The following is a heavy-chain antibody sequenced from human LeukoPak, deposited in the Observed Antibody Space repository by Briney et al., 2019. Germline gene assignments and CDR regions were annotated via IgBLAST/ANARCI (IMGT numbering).Heavy chain of an antibody. J-gene: IGHJ4*02. CDR2: IKLDGSEK. V-gene: IGHV3-7*03. Sequence: GGSLRLSCVAAGFTFGKYWMSWVRQAPGKGLEWVANIKLDGSEKNYVDSVKGRFTISRDNTKNSLYLQMNSLRVEDTAVFYCARDQYDTWSRRGNFDSWGQGTLVIVSS. CDR3: ARDQYDTWSRRGNFDS. CDR1: GFTFGKYW. D-gene: IGHD3-3*01.